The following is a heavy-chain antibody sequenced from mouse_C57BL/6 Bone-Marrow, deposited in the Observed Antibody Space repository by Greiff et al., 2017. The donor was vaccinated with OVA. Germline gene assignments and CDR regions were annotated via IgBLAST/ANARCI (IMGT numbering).Heavy chain of an antibody. CDR1: GYTFTSYW. D-gene: IGHD1-1*01. V-gene: IGHV1-64*01. CDR3: ARRGIYYYGSSYFFYAMDY. CDR2: IHPTSGST. J-gene: IGHJ4*01. Sequence: QVQLQQPGAELVKPGASVKLSCKASGYTFTSYWMHWVKQRPGQGLEWIGMIHPTSGSTNYNEKFKSKATLTVDKSSSTAYMQLSSLTSEDSAVYYCARRGIYYYGSSYFFYAMDYWGQGTSVTVSS.